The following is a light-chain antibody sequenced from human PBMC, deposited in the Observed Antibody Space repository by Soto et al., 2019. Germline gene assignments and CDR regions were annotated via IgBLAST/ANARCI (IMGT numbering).Light chain of an antibody. CDR3: QHFGNSLWT. Sequence: EIVLMQSPGTLSLSPGERATLSCRASQSVASRNLAWYQQKSGQAPRLLIYGASSRAIHTPDRFSGSGSGTDFTLTISGLEPEDFAVYYCQHFGNSLWTFGQGTKVDNK. J-gene: IGKJ1*01. CDR2: GAS. V-gene: IGKV3-20*01. CDR1: QSVASRN.